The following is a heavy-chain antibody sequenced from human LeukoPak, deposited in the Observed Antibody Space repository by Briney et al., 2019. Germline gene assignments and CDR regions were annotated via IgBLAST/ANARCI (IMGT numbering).Heavy chain of an antibody. J-gene: IGHJ3*02. V-gene: IGHV1-46*01. D-gene: IGHD6-6*01. Sequence: ASVKVSCKASGYTFTNHYIHWVRQAPGQGLEWMGIFNPSGFSTSYAQKFQGRVTMTRDMSTSTVYMELSSLRSEDTAVYYCARDRQAYSSSSGGAFDIWGQGTMVTVSS. CDR1: GYTFTNHY. CDR2: FNPSGFST. CDR3: ARDRQAYSSSSGGAFDI.